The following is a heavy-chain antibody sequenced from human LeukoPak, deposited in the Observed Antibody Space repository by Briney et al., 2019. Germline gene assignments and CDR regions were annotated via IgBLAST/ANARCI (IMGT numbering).Heavy chain of an antibody. CDR3: ARTTVTTAHDY. V-gene: IGHV3-11*04. Sequence: GGSLRLSCAASGFTFSDYYMNWIRQAPGKGLEWVSYISSSGSIIYYADSVKGRFTISRDNAKNTLYLQMNSLRAEDTAVYYCARTTVTTAHDYWGQGTLVTVSS. J-gene: IGHJ4*02. CDR2: ISSSGSII. CDR1: GFTFSDYY. D-gene: IGHD4-17*01.